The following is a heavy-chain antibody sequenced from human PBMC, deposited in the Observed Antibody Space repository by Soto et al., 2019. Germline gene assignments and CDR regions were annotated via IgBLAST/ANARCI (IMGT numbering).Heavy chain of an antibody. CDR2: IYYSGTT. J-gene: IGHJ4*02. CDR3: ARVGGIYSTGLDY. D-gene: IGHD1-26*01. Sequence: QVHLLESGPGLVKPSETLSLTCSVSGGSISTYYWNWIRQTPGKGLEWIGYIYYSGTTNYNPSLKSRVTISVDTSRNQFSLKLSSVTTADTALYYCARVGGIYSTGLDYWGQGILVTVSS. CDR1: GGSISTYY. V-gene: IGHV4-59*01.